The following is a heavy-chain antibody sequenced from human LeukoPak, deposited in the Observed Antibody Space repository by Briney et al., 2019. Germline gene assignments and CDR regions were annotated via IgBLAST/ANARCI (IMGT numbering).Heavy chain of an antibody. Sequence: GGSVRLSCAASGFAFSSYWMHWVPQAPGKGLVWVSRINSDGSSTSCADSVKGRFTISRDNAKNTLYMQMNNLRAEDTAVYYCATLLYYDHAFDIWGQGTMVTVSS. CDR2: INSDGSST. CDR1: GFAFSSYW. CDR3: ATLLYYDHAFDI. V-gene: IGHV3-74*01. D-gene: IGHD3-22*01. J-gene: IGHJ3*02.